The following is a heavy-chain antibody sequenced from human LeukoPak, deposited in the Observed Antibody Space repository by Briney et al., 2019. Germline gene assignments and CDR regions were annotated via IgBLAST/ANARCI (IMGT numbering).Heavy chain of an antibody. Sequence: GASVKVSCKASGYTFTSYGISWVRQAPGQGLEWMGWISAYNGNTNYAQKLQGRVTMTTDTSTSTAYLDLRSLRSDDTAVYYCARGGSSSWYDAFDIWGQGTMVTVSS. CDR2: ISAYNGNT. CDR3: ARGGSSSWYDAFDI. CDR1: GYTFTSYG. J-gene: IGHJ3*02. V-gene: IGHV1-18*01. D-gene: IGHD6-13*01.